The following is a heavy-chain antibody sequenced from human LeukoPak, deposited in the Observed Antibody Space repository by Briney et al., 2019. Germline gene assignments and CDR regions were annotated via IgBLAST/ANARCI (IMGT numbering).Heavy chain of an antibody. CDR2: ISSSGDST. D-gene: IGHD2-21*02. Sequence: GGSLRLSCVASAFTFSSYAMGWVRQAPGKGLEWVSGISSSGDSTHYADSVKARFTISRDNSKSTLYLQMNSLRAEDTAIYFCAKGDFYDTTDLDYWGQGTLVTVSS. CDR3: AKGDFYDTTDLDY. J-gene: IGHJ4*02. V-gene: IGHV3-23*01. CDR1: AFTFSSYA.